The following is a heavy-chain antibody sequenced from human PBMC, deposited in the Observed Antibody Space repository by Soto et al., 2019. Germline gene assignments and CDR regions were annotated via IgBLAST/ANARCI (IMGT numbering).Heavy chain of an antibody. Sequence: AACTLCLSRCALHQIKPTPGKGLEWVAVIWYDGSNKYYADSVKGRFTISRDNSKNTLYLQMNSLRAEDTAVYYCARDSERVCTSTSCYQTDYYAMDGCGQWTTLTVS. CDR2: IWYDGSNK. CDR1: TLCLSRCA. D-gene: IGHD2-2*01. CDR3: ARDSERVCTSTSCYQTDYYAMDG. V-gene: IGHV3-33*01. J-gene: IGHJ6*02.